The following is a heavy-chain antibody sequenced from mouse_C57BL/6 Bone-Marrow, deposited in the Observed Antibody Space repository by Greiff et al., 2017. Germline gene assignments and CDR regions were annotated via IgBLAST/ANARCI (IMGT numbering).Heavy chain of an antibody. Sequence: VQLQQPGAELVKPGASVKVSCKASGYTFTSYWMHWVKQRPGHGLEWIGRIHPADGDTNYNQKFKGKATLTVDKSSNTAYMQLSSLTSEDSAVXYSAMRAYDYDDCDYWGQGTTLTVSA. J-gene: IGHJ2*01. CDR3: AMRAYDYDDCDY. CDR2: IHPADGDT. V-gene: IGHV1-74*01. CDR1: GYTFTSYW. D-gene: IGHD2-4*01.